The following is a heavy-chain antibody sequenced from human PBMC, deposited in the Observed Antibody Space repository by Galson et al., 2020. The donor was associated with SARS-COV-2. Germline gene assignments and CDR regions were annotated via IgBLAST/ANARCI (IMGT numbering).Heavy chain of an antibody. J-gene: IGHJ2*01. CDR2: IYHSGST. D-gene: IGHD2-15*01. V-gene: IGHV4-38-2*02. Sequence: SETLSLTCAVPGYSISTTNYWGWIRQPPEKGLEWIGLIYHSGSTYYNPSLKSRVTISVDTSKNQFSLKLTSVSAADTGVYYCARDRGVDGGISEDFDLWGRGTLVTVSS. CDR3: ARDRGVDGGISEDFDL. CDR1: GYSISTTNY.